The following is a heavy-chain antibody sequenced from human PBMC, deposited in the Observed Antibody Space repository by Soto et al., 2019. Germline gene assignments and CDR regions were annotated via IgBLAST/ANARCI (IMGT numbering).Heavy chain of an antibody. D-gene: IGHD2-8*01. CDR1: GYTFSNFG. J-gene: IGHJ6*03. V-gene: IGHV1-18*01. CDR3: PSLEHWTDGVNYHNYMDA. CDR2: ISINNGNT. Sequence: QVQLVQSGPEVRQPGASVKVSCKASGYTFSNFGVAWVRQAPGKGLEWMAWISINNGNTNYAQRFQGRMTMATDTSTSTAYVELRSLRSADTAVYFCPSLEHWTDGVNYHNYMDAWGKGATVTVS.